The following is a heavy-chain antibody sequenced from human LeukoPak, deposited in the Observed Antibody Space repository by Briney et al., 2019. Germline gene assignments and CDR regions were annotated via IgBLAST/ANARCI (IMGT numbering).Heavy chain of an antibody. Sequence: ASVKVSCKASGYTFTSYGISWVRQAPGQGLEWMGWISAYNGNTNYAQKFQGRVTITADESTSTAYMELSSLRSEDTAVYYCARVDFPDCTNGVCYSDPPRNWFDPWGQGTLVTVSS. CDR1: GYTFTSYG. J-gene: IGHJ5*02. D-gene: IGHD2-8*01. CDR2: ISAYNGNT. V-gene: IGHV1-18*01. CDR3: ARVDFPDCTNGVCYSDPPRNWFDP.